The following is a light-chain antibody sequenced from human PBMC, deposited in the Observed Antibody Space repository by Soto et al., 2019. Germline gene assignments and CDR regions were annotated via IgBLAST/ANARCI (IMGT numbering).Light chain of an antibody. CDR2: GAS. Sequence: EIVLTQSPGTLSLSPGERVTLSCRASQSVSSSYLAWYQQKPGQAPRLLIYGASSRATGIPDRFSGSGSGTDFTLTISRLEPEDFALYYCQQYGSSPNTFGQGTKLEIK. V-gene: IGKV3-20*01. J-gene: IGKJ2*01. CDR3: QQYGSSPNT. CDR1: QSVSSSY.